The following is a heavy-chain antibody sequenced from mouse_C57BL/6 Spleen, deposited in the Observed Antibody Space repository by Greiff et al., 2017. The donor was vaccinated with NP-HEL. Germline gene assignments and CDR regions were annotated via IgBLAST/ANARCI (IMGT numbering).Heavy chain of an antibody. Sequence: QVQLQQSGAELVKPGASVKMSCKASGYTFTSYWITWVKQRPGQGLEWIGDIYPGSGSTNYNEKFKSKATLTVDTSSSTAYMQLSSLTSEDSAVYYCARSEAYYSTWFAYWGQGTLVTVSA. V-gene: IGHV1-55*01. J-gene: IGHJ3*01. D-gene: IGHD2-12*01. CDR2: IYPGSGST. CDR3: ARSEAYYSTWFAY. CDR1: GYTFTSYW.